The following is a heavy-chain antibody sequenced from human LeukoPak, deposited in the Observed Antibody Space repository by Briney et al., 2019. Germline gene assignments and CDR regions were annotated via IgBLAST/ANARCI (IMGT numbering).Heavy chain of an antibody. Sequence: TLSLTCAVSGYSISSGYYWGWIRQPPGKALEWLARIDWDDDKFYSTSLKTRLTISKDTSKNQVVLTMTNMDPVDTATYYCARMWQQLDFDYWGQGTLVTVSS. J-gene: IGHJ4*02. CDR3: ARMWQQLDFDY. D-gene: IGHD6-13*01. CDR1: GYSISSGYYW. CDR2: IDWDDDK. V-gene: IGHV2-70*16.